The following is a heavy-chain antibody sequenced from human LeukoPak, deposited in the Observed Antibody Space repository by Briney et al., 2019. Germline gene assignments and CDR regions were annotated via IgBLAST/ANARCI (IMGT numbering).Heavy chain of an antibody. CDR3: ARGGYGANDDAFDI. Sequence: GGSLRLSCEASGFTFSAYAMTWVRQAPGKGLEWVSYISSSTNTIYYADSVKGRFTISRDNAKNSLFLQMNSLRDEDTAVYYCARGGYGANDDAFDIWGQGTMVTVSS. D-gene: IGHD4-23*01. CDR2: ISSSTNTI. V-gene: IGHV3-48*02. CDR1: GFTFSAYA. J-gene: IGHJ3*02.